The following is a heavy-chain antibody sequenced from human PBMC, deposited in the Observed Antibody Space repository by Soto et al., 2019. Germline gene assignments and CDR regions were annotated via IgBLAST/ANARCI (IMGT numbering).Heavy chain of an antibody. D-gene: IGHD6-19*01. V-gene: IGHV1-3*01. CDR3: ARDGSGWYYYYGMDV. CDR1: GYTFTSYA. J-gene: IGHJ6*02. CDR2: INAGNGNT. Sequence: ASVKVSCKASGYTFTSYAMHWVRQAPGQRLEWMGWINAGNGNTKYSQKFQGRVTITRDTSASTAYMELSSLRSEDTAVYYCARDGSGWYYYYGMDVWGRGTTVTSP.